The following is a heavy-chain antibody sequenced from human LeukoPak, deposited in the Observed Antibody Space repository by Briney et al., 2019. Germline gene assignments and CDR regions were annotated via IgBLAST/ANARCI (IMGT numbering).Heavy chain of an antibody. CDR1: GFTVSSNY. CDR2: IYSGGST. Sequence: GGSLRLSCAASGFTVSSNYMSWVRQAPGKGLEWVSVIYSGGSTYYADSVKGRFTISRDNSKNTLYLQMNSLRAEDTAVYYCASGSGSYRTPYYYMDVWGTGSTVTVSS. D-gene: IGHD3-10*01. J-gene: IGHJ6*03. CDR3: ASGSGSYRTPYYYMDV. V-gene: IGHV3-53*01.